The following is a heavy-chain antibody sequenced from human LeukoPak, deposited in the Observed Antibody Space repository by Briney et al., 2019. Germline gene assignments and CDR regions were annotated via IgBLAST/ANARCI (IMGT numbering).Heavy chain of an antibody. D-gene: IGHD2-8*02. CDR1: GVSISPYY. CDR2: IYASGTS. Sequence: PSDTLSLTCTVSGVSISPYYWSWLRQPAGKGLEWIGRIYASGTSNYNPSLKSRVTMSMDTSKNQFSLKLSSVTAADTAVYHCARVSCTSAACSFYYYLDVWGKGTTVTVSS. CDR3: ARVSCTSAACSFYYYLDV. V-gene: IGHV4-4*07. J-gene: IGHJ6*03.